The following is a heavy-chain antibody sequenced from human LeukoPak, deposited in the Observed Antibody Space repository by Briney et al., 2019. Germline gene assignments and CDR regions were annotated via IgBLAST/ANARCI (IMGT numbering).Heavy chain of an antibody. CDR3: ARDVEGGTFDI. D-gene: IGHD3-16*01. CDR1: GFTFSRFW. V-gene: IGHV3-7*05. J-gene: IGHJ3*02. Sequence: GGSLRLSCAASGFTFSRFWMNWVRQAPGRGLEWVANIDQSGGRNNYVDSVKGRFTISRDNAKNSLFLEMSSMRADDTAVYFCARDVEGGTFDIWGQGTTVTVSS. CDR2: IDQSGGRN.